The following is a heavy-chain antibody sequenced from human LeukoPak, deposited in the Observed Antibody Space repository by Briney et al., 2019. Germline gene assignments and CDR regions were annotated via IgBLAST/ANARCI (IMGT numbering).Heavy chain of an antibody. CDR3: ARRDYGEPFDY. J-gene: IGHJ4*02. CDR2: IYYGGST. CDR1: GDSISSRSYY. D-gene: IGHD4-17*01. Sequence: SETLSLTCTVSGDSISSRSYYWGRIRQPPGKALEWIGNIYYGGSTYYNPSLKSRVTISVDTSKNQFSLKVTSVTAADTAVYYCARRDYGEPFDYWGQGALVTVSS. V-gene: IGHV4-39*01.